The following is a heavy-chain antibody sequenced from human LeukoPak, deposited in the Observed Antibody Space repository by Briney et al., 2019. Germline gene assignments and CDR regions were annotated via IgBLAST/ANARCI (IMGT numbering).Heavy chain of an antibody. J-gene: IGHJ4*02. CDR2: ISRSSTI. Sequence: GGSLRLSCAASGFTFSSYSIDWVRQAPGKGLEWLSYISRSSTIYYADSVKGRFTISRDNAKNSVYLQMNSLRAEDTAVYYCARVWSSGYTKDYWGQGTLVTVSS. CDR3: ARVWSSGYTKDY. D-gene: IGHD3-22*01. V-gene: IGHV3-48*04. CDR1: GFTFSSYS.